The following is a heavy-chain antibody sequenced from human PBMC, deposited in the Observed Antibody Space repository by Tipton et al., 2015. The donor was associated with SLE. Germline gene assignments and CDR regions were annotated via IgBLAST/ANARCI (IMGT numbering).Heavy chain of an antibody. J-gene: IGHJ4*02. CDR3: ARDRGSGWFDFDY. D-gene: IGHD6-19*01. CDR1: GFRFSSYE. V-gene: IGHV3-48*03. Sequence: SLRLSCAASGFRFSSYEMNWVRQAPGKGLEWVSYISGSGTNKYYADSVKGRFTISRDNAKNSLYLQMNSLRAEDTALYYCARDRGSGWFDFDYWGQGTLVTVSS. CDR2: ISGSGTNK.